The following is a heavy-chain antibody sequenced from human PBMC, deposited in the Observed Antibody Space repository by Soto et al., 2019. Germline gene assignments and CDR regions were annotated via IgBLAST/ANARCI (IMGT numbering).Heavy chain of an antibody. CDR3: ARDAGPYSSSSGDLDYYYYYYMDV. CDR2: IYYSGST. D-gene: IGHD6-6*01. J-gene: IGHJ6*03. V-gene: IGHV4-59*01. Sequence: SETLSLTCTVSGGSISSYYWSWIRQPPGKGLEWIGYIYYSGSTNYNPSLKSRVTISVDTSKNQFSLKLSSVTAADTAVYYCARDAGPYSSSSGDLDYYYYYYMDVSGKGTTVTVSS. CDR1: GGSISSYY.